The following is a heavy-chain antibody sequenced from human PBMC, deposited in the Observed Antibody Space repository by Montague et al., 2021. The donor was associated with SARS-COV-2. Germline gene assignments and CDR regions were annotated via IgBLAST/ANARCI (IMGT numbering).Heavy chain of an antibody. V-gene: IGHV6-1*01. Sequence: CAISGDSVAITKAACSRIRHSSSGGLAWLGRTYHRSKRYNNYAASVRSRITIDPDTSKNQFSLHLNSVTPEDTAVYYCARAPGPGDGGNGNFEYWGQGSLVTVSS. D-gene: IGHD4-23*01. J-gene: IGHJ4*02. CDR2: TYHRSKRYN. CDR1: GDSVAITKAA. CDR3: ARAPGPGDGGNGNFEY.